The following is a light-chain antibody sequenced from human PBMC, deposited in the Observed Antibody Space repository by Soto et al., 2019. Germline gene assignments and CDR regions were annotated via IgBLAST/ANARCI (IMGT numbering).Light chain of an antibody. Sequence: EIVLTQSPGTLSLSPGERATLSCRASQSVSSTYLAWYQQKPGQAPRLLIYDASRRATGIPDRFSGSGSGTDFALAIRRLEPEDLAVYYCQQHGRSQLTFGGGTKVQIK. V-gene: IGKV3-20*01. J-gene: IGKJ4*01. CDR3: QQHGRSQLT. CDR1: QSVSSTY. CDR2: DAS.